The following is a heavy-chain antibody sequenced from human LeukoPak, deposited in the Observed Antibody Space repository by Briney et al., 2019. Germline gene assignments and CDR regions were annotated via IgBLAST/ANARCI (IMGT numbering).Heavy chain of an antibody. J-gene: IGHJ4*02. CDR1: GYTFTSYG. D-gene: IGHD1-7*01. CDR3: ARGSRNWNYGDY. Sequence: ASVKVSCKASGYTFTSYGISWVRQAPGQGLEWMGWISAYNGNTNCAQKLQGRVTMTIDTSTSTAYMELRSLRSDDTAVYYCARGSRNWNYGDYWGQGTLVTVSS. V-gene: IGHV1-18*01. CDR2: ISAYNGNT.